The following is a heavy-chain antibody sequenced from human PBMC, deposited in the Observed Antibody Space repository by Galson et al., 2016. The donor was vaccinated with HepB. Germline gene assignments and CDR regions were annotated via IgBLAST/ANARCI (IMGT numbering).Heavy chain of an antibody. V-gene: IGHV3-7*01. CDR2: INQDGSSK. J-gene: IGHJ3*02. CDR1: GFTFNFYL. CDR3: ARETFRITVYGLDLDGFDI. D-gene: IGHD1-14*01. Sequence: SLRLSCAASGFTFNFYLMSWVRQAPGKGLEWVANINQDGSSKYYADSVKGRFTISRDNSKNTLYLQVNSLRAEDTAVYYCARETFRITVYGLDLDGFDIWGQGTMVTVSS.